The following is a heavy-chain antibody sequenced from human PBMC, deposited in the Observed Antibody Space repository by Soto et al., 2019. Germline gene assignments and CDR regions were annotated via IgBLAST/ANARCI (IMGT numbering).Heavy chain of an antibody. CDR2: IYYSGST. CDR3: ARAAYLGYDGMDV. V-gene: IGHV4-30-4*01. Sequence: SSETLSLTCTVSGGSISSGDYYWSWIRQPPGKGLEWIGYIYYSGSTYYNPSLKSRVTISVDTSKNQFSLKLSSVTAADTAVYYCARAAYLGYDGMDVWGQGTTVTVSS. CDR1: GGSISSGDYY. D-gene: IGHD3-16*01. J-gene: IGHJ6*02.